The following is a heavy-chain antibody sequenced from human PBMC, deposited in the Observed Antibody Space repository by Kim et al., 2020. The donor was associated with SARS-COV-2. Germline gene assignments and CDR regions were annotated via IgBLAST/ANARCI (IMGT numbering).Heavy chain of an antibody. V-gene: IGHV3-30*07. J-gene: IGHJ4*02. D-gene: IGHD6-6*01. Sequence: YTDSVKGRFSSTRDNAKNSLYLQMSTLRAEDTAVYYCAIAENSAWHNFDYWGQGTLVTVSS. CDR3: AIAENSAWHNFDY.